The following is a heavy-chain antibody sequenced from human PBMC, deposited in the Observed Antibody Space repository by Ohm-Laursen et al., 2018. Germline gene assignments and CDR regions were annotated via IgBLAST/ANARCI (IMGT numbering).Heavy chain of an antibody. V-gene: IGHV3-9*01. CDR1: GFTFDDYA. CDR3: AKMVGAWDLFDY. Sequence: SLRLSCAASGFTFDDYAMHWVRQAPGKGLEWVSGITWNSGTITYADSVKGRFTISRDNAKNSLYLQMNSLRAEDTALYYCAKMVGAWDLFDYWGQGTLVTVSS. J-gene: IGHJ4*02. CDR2: ITWNSGTI. D-gene: IGHD1-26*01.